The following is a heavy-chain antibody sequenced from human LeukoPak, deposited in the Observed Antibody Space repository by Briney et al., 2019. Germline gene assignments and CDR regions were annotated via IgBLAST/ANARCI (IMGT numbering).Heavy chain of an antibody. J-gene: IGHJ6*03. V-gene: IGHV3-30*04. Sequence: GRSLRLSCAASGFTFTSYAMHWVRQAPGQGLEWVAVISYDGSNKYYADSVKGRFTISRDNSKNTLYLQMNSLRAEDTAVYYCARATISIYYYYMDVWGKGTTVTVSS. CDR2: ISYDGSNK. D-gene: IGHD3-3*02. CDR3: ARATISIYYYYMDV. CDR1: GFTFTSYA.